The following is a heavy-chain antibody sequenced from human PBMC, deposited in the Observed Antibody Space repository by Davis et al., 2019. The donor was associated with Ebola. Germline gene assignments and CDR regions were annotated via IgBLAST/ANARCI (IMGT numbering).Heavy chain of an antibody. CDR1: GGSFSGSY. D-gene: IGHD5-18*01. J-gene: IGHJ5*02. Sequence: MPGGSLTLSCAVYGGSFSGSYWSCIRQPPGKGLEWIGEINHSGSTNYNPSLKSRVTISVDTSKNQFSLKLSSVTAADTAVYYCARGGGIQLWLRRRLDPWGQGTLVTVSS. CDR3: ARGGGIQLWLRRRLDP. CDR2: INHSGST. V-gene: IGHV4-34*01.